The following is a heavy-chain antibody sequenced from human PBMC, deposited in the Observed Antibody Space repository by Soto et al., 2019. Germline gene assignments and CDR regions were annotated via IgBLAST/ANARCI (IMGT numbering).Heavy chain of an antibody. CDR1: GYPFTSYD. D-gene: IGHD2-21*02. V-gene: IGHV1-8*01. Sequence: ASVKVSCKTPGYPFTSYDINWVRQATGHGLEWMGWMNPNSGNTGDAQKFQGRVTMTRSTSRRTAYMELSSLRSEDTAVSYCAKDVFVFEVTAIGHDAFDIWGQGTMVTVSS. CDR2: MNPNSGNT. CDR3: AKDVFVFEVTAIGHDAFDI. J-gene: IGHJ3*02.